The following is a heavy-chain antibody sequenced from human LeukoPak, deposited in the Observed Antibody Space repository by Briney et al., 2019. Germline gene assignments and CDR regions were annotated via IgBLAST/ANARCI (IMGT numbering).Heavy chain of an antibody. J-gene: IGHJ3*02. CDR1: GFTFSSDA. Sequence: PGGSLRLSCSASGFTFSSDAMSWVRQAPGKGLEWVSAISGSGGSTYYADSVKGRFTISRDNSKNTLYLQMNSLRAEDTAVYYCATDFSNGDRGLAFDIWGQGTMVTVSS. CDR2: ISGSGGST. V-gene: IGHV3-23*01. D-gene: IGHD4-17*01. CDR3: ATDFSNGDRGLAFDI.